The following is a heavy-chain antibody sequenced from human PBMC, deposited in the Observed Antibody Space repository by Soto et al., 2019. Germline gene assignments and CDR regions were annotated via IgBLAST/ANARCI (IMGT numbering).Heavy chain of an antibody. CDR2: ISSSSNTI. CDR3: ARVICSGYLTSDY. Sequence: EVQLVESGGGLGQPGGSLRLSCVVSGFTFSTSSMNWVSQAPGKGLEWVSYISSSSNTIYADSVKGRFTISRDNAKNSLYLQMNSLRDEDTAVYYCARVICSGYLTSDYWGQGTLVTVSS. CDR1: GFTFSTSS. J-gene: IGHJ4*02. D-gene: IGHD3-3*01. V-gene: IGHV3-48*02.